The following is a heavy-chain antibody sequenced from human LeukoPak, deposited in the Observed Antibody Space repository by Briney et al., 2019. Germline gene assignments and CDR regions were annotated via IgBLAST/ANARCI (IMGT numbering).Heavy chain of an antibody. CDR2: ISSRSSTI. D-gene: IGHD5-24*01. J-gene: IGHJ2*01. CDR3: ARDGLEDGYNLGHPFDL. CDR1: GFTFSTYG. V-gene: IGHV3-48*02. Sequence: GGSLRLSCAASGFTFSTYGMNWVRQAPGKGLEWVSYISSRSSTIYYADSVKGRFTISRDNAKNSLYLQVNSLRDEDTAVYYCARDGLEDGYNLGHPFDLWGRGTLVTVSS.